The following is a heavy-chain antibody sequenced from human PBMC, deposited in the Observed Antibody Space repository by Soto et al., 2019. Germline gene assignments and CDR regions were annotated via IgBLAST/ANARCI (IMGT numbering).Heavy chain of an antibody. CDR3: FFFQAEDGIRDVRSVSAFLLNRSSDL. CDR2: ISSSGSTI. J-gene: IGHJ2*01. V-gene: IGHV3-11*01. Sequence: PEKGLEWVSYISSSGSTIYYADSVKGRFTISRDNAKNSLYLKMNSLRAEDTAVYYCFFFQAEDGIRDVRSVSAFLLNRSSDL. D-gene: IGHD3-10*02.